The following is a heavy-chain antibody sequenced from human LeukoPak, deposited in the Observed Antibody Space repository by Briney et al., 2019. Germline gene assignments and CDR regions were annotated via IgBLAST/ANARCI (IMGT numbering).Heavy chain of an antibody. CDR3: ARVTGGSGSYYFDY. J-gene: IGHJ4*02. D-gene: IGHD3-10*01. V-gene: IGHV1-18*01. CDR2: ISAYNGNT. Sequence: ASVKVSCKASVYTFTSYGISWVRQAPGQGLEWMGWISAYNGNTNYAQKLQGRVTMTTDTSTSTAYMELRSLRSDDTAVYYCARVTGGSGSYYFDYWGQGTLVTVSS. CDR1: VYTFTSYG.